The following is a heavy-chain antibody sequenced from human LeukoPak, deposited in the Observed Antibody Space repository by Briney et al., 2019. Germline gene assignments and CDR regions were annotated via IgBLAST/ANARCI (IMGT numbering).Heavy chain of an antibody. J-gene: IGHJ6*03. CDR1: GYTFTSYD. V-gene: IGHV1-8*01. Sequence: ASVKVSCKASGYTFTSYDINWVRQATGQGLEWMGWMNPNSGNTGYAQKFQGRVTMTRNTSISTAYMELSSLRSEDTAVYYCARGTYGSGSYYHYYYYMDVWGKGTTVTVSS. CDR3: ARGTYGSGSYYHYYYYMDV. D-gene: IGHD3-10*01. CDR2: MNPNSGNT.